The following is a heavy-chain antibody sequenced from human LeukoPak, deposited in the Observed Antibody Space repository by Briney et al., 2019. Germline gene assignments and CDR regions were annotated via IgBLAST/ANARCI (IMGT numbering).Heavy chain of an antibody. CDR2: IYHDGST. CDR3: ARDRGGYTYSHGY. Sequence: PSGTLSLTCAVSGDSISSGNWWIWVRQSPEKGLEWIGEIYHDGSTNYNPSLKSRVTISMDKSKNQLSLKLNFVTAADTAVYYCARDRGGYTYSHGYWGQGTLVTVSS. J-gene: IGHJ4*02. D-gene: IGHD5-18*01. CDR1: GDSISSGNW. V-gene: IGHV4-4*02.